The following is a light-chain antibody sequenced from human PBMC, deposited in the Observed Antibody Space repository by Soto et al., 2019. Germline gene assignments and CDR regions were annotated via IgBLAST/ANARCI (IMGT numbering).Light chain of an antibody. V-gene: IGLV2-14*01. CDR1: SSDVGGYNY. Sequence: QSALAQPASVSGSPGQSITISCTGTSSDVGGYNYVSWYQQHPGKAPKLMIYEVSNRPSGVSNRFSGSKSGNTASLTISGLQAEDDADYYCSSYTSSITPVFGGGTQLAVL. CDR3: SSYTSSITPV. CDR2: EVS. J-gene: IGLJ2*01.